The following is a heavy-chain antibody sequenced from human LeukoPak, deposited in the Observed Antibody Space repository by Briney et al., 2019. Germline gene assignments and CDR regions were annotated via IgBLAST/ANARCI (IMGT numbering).Heavy chain of an antibody. CDR1: GYTFTSYD. D-gene: IGHD3-3*01. V-gene: IGHV1-8*01. J-gene: IGHJ6*02. CDR2: MNPNSGNT. CDR3: ARQPLEWLVYYYYYYGMDV. Sequence: ASVKVSCKASGYTFTSYDINWVRQATGQGLEWMGWMNPNSGNTGYAQKFQGRVTMTRNTSISTAYMELSSLRSEDTAVYYCARQPLEWLVYYYYYYGMDVWGQGTTVTVS.